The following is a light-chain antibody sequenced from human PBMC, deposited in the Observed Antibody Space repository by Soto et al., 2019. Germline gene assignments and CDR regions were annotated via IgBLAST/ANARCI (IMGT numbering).Light chain of an antibody. CDR3: QHYGSSPQT. V-gene: IGKV3-20*01. CDR2: AAY. J-gene: IGKJ1*01. Sequence: EVVLTQSPGTLSLSPGERATLSCRASQTITSTYLAWYQQRPGQSPRLLIFAAYSRATGIPDRFSGSGSGTDFTLTISRLEPEDFAVYYCQHYGSSPQTFGPGTKVEIK. CDR1: QTITSTY.